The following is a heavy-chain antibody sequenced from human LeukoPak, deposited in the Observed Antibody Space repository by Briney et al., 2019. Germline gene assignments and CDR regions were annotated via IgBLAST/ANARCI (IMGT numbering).Heavy chain of an antibody. CDR3: AKETSRGYSYGYDNWFDP. D-gene: IGHD5-18*01. V-gene: IGHV3-30*18. CDR1: GFTFNGYW. Sequence: PGGSLRLSCAASGFTFNGYWMSWVRQAPGKGLEWVAVISYDGSNKYYADSVKGRFTISRDNSKNTLYLQMNSLRAEDTAVYYCAKETSRGYSYGYDNWFDPWGQGTLVTVSS. J-gene: IGHJ5*02. CDR2: ISYDGSNK.